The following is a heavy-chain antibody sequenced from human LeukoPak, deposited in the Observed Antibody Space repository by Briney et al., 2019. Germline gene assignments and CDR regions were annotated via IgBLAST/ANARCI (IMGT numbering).Heavy chain of an antibody. CDR2: ISNSGSA. Sequence: SETLSLTCTVSDGPIRSHYWTWIRQSPVKGLEWIGDISNSGSAKYNPSLQSRVTISIDTSKSQFSLRLSSVTAADTAVYYCGRDALVGYFSYYYIDVWGKGITVTVSS. V-gene: IGHV4-59*11. J-gene: IGHJ6*03. CDR1: DGPIRSHY. CDR3: GRDALVGYFSYYYIDV. D-gene: IGHD2-15*01.